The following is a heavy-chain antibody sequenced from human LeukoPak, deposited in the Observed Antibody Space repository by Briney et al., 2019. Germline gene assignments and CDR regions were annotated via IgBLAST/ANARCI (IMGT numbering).Heavy chain of an antibody. V-gene: IGHV3-30*18. CDR2: ISYDGSNK. CDR1: GFTFSSYG. D-gene: IGHD1-26*01. Sequence: GRSLRLSCAASGFTFSSYGMHWVRQAPGKGLEWVAVISYDGSNKYYADSVKGRFTISRDNSKNTLYLQMNSLRAEDTAVYYCAKDLGATHYFDYWAREPWSPSPQ. CDR3: AKDLGATHYFDY. J-gene: IGHJ4*02.